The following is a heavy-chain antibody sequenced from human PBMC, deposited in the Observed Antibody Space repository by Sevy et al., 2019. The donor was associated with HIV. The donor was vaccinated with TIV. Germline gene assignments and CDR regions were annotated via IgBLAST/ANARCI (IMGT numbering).Heavy chain of an antibody. CDR2: ISYDGNNK. Sequence: GGSMRLSCAASRFTFSSFGMHWVRQAPGKGVEWVALISYDGNNKYYADSVKGRFTISRDNSKNTLYLEVNSLRAEDTAVYYCARGEYYYGSGSFNTGNWLDPWGQGTLVTVSS. CDR1: RFTFSSFG. D-gene: IGHD3-10*01. CDR3: ARGEYYYGSGSFNTGNWLDP. V-gene: IGHV3-30*03. J-gene: IGHJ5*02.